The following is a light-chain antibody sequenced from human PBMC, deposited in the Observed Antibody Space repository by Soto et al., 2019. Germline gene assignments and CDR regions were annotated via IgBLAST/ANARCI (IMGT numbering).Light chain of an antibody. CDR3: SSYTNINTRACV. CDR1: SGDIGSYNR. V-gene: IGLV2-14*01. Sequence: QSALTQPASVSGSPGQSITISCTGTSGDIGSYNRVSWYQQHPGKAPKLIIYEVTDRPSGVSNRFSGSKSGNTASLTISGVQAEDEAEYYCSSYTNINTRACVFGTGTKGTV. CDR2: EVT. J-gene: IGLJ1*01.